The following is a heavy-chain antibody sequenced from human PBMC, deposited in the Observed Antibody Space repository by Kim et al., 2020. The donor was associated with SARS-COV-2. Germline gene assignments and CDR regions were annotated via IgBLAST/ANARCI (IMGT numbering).Heavy chain of an antibody. V-gene: IGHV1-2*02. CDR3: ARYYYVSGSPTDWFDR. CDR2: INPNSGGT. D-gene: IGHD3-10*01. J-gene: IGHJ5*02. Sequence: ASVKVSCKASGYTFTGYYMHWVRQAPGQGLEWMGGINPNSGGTNYAQKFQGRVTMTRDTSISTAYMELSRLRSDDTAVYYCARYYYVSGSPTDWFDRWGQGTLVTVSS. CDR1: GYTFTGYY.